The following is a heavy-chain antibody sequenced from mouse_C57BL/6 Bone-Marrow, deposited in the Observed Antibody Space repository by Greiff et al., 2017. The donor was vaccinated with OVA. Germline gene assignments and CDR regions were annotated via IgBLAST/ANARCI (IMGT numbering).Heavy chain of an antibody. CDR1: GYTFTSYT. Sequence: VQLQQSGAELARPGASVKMSCKASGYTFTSYTMHWVKQRPGQGLEWIGYINPSSGYTKYNQKFKDKATLTADKSSSTAYMRLSSLTSEDSAVDYCARRGTVVAHWYFDVWGTGTTVTVSS. D-gene: IGHD1-1*01. CDR3: ARRGTVVAHWYFDV. V-gene: IGHV1-4*01. CDR2: INPSSGYT. J-gene: IGHJ1*03.